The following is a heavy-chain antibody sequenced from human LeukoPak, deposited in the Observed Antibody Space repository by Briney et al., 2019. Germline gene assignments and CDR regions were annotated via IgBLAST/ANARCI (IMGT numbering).Heavy chain of an antibody. J-gene: IGHJ4*02. Sequence: SETLSLTCTVSGGSISSGDYYWSWIRQPPGKGLEWIGYIYYSGSTYYNPSLKSRVTISVDTSKNQFSLQLNSVTSEDTAVYYCARACCGSGSYPLHDFDYWGQGTLVTVSS. CDR2: IYYSGST. D-gene: IGHD3-10*01. CDR3: ARACCGSGSYPLHDFDY. V-gene: IGHV4-30-4*01. CDR1: GGSISSGDYY.